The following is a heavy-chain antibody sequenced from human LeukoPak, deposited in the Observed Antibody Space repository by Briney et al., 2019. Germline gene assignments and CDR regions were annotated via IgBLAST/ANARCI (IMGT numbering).Heavy chain of an antibody. Sequence: GGSLRLSCAASGFTFGSYAMSWVRQAPGKGLEWVSAITDSGGDTYYADSVKGRFTISRDNSKNTLYLQMNGLRAEDTAVYYCAKGSSPSRPYYFDYWGQGTLVTVSS. V-gene: IGHV3-23*01. CDR1: GFTFGSYA. D-gene: IGHD1-26*01. J-gene: IGHJ4*02. CDR2: ITDSGGDT. CDR3: AKGSSPSRPYYFDY.